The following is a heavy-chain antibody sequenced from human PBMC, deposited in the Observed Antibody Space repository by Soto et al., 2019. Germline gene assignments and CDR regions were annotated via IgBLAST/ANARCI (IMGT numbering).Heavy chain of an antibody. CDR3: ARDPQYCFSSDCAGFYGLDI. D-gene: IGHD2-2*01. V-gene: IGHV3-7*01. CDR1: GFTFSGYW. Sequence: GGSLRLSCAASGFTFSGYWMTWVRQAPGKGLEWVANINQYGNEKYYVDSVKGRFSISRDNPKNSLYLQMSSLGVEDTAVYYCARDPQYCFSSDCAGFYGLDIWGHASTVTAP. J-gene: IGHJ6*02. CDR2: INQYGNEK.